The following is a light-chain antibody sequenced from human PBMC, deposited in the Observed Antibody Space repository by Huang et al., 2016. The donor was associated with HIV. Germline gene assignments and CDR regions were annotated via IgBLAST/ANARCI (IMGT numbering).Light chain of an antibody. J-gene: IGKJ3*01. CDR3: QQYNNWPIFT. Sequence: EIVMTQSPATLSVSPGERATLSCRASQSVSSNFAWYQEKPGQATRLLISDASTRATGIPARFSGSGSGTEFTLTISSLQSEDFAVYYCQQYNNWPIFTFGPGTKVDIK. CDR2: DAS. V-gene: IGKV3-15*01. CDR1: QSVSSN.